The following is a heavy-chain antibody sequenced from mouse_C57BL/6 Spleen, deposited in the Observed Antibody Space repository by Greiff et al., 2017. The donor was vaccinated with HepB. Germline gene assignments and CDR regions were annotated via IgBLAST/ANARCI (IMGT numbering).Heavy chain of an antibody. V-gene: IGHV1-63*01. D-gene: IGHD1-1*01. Sequence: VQRVESGAELVRPGTSVKMSCKASGYTFTNYWIGWAKQRPGHGLEWIGDIYPGGGYTNYNEKFKGKATLTADKSSSTAYMQFSSLTSEDSAIYYGARSGYYGSRGYFDVWGTGTTVTVSS. CDR1: GYTFTNYW. CDR3: ARSGYYGSRGYFDV. CDR2: IYPGGGYT. J-gene: IGHJ1*03.